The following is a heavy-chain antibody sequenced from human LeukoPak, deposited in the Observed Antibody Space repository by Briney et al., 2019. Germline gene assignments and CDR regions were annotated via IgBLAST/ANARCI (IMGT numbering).Heavy chain of an antibody. Sequence: SQTLSLTCTVSGGSISSGVYYWTWTRQHPGKGLEWIGYISKSGSTLYNPSLKSRVTTSVDTSKNQFSLKLSSVTAADTAVYYCARGGLQEHAFDIWGQGTMVTVSS. J-gene: IGHJ3*02. CDR3: ARGGLQEHAFDI. D-gene: IGHD4-11*01. CDR1: GGSISSGVYY. V-gene: IGHV4-31*03. CDR2: ISKSGST.